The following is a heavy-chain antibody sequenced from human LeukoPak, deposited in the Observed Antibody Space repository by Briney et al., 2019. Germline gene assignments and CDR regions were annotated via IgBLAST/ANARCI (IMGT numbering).Heavy chain of an antibody. V-gene: IGHV5-51*01. Sequence: GESLKISCKGSGYSFTSYWIGWVRHLPGKGRECLGIIYPGDSDTRYSPSFQGQVTISADKSIITAYLQWSSLKASDTAMYYCARLQTLYCSGGSCYSGGYYFDYWGQGTLVTVSS. CDR3: ARLQTLYCSGGSCYSGGYYFDY. CDR1: GYSFTSYW. J-gene: IGHJ4*02. CDR2: IYPGDSDT. D-gene: IGHD2-15*01.